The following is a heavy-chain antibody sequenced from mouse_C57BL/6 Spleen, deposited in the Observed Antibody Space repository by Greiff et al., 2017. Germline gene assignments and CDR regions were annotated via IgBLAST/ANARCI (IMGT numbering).Heavy chain of an antibody. J-gene: IGHJ4*01. D-gene: IGHD1-1*01. CDR1: GFNIKDYY. Sequence: EVKLQESGAELVRPGASVKLSCTASGFNIKDYYMHWVKQRPEQGLEWIGRIDPEDGDTEYAPKFQGKATMTADTSSNTAYLQLSSLTSEDTAVYYCTTFYYYGSSPHYYAMDYWGQGTSVTVSS. CDR2: IDPEDGDT. V-gene: IGHV14-1*01. CDR3: TTFYYYGSSPHYYAMDY.